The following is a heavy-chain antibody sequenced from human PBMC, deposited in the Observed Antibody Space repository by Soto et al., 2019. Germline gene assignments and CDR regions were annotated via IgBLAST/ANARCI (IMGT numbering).Heavy chain of an antibody. CDR3: ARVPGP. CDR1: GDSISGVVYS. CDR2: IYHSGST. Sequence: LALPCAVSGDSISGVVYSWSWIRQPPGKGLEWIGYIYHSGSTYYNPSLKSRVTISVDRSKNQFSLKLSSVTAADTAVYYCARVPGPWGQGTLVTVSS. V-gene: IGHV4-30-2*01. J-gene: IGHJ5*02. D-gene: IGHD3-10*01.